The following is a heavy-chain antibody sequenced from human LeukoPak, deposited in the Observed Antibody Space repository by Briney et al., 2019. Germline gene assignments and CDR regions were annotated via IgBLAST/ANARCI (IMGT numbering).Heavy chain of an antibody. D-gene: IGHD3-10*01. Sequence: GGSLRLSCAASGFTFSGSAMHWVRQASGKGLEWVCRIRSKANSYATAYSASVKGRFTSSRDQSKNTAYLQMNRLKTEDTAVYYCTRHSTVRGVTKYNWFDPWGQGTLVTVSS. CDR2: IRSKANSYAT. CDR1: GFTFSGSA. CDR3: TRHSTVRGVTKYNWFDP. V-gene: IGHV3-73*01. J-gene: IGHJ5*02.